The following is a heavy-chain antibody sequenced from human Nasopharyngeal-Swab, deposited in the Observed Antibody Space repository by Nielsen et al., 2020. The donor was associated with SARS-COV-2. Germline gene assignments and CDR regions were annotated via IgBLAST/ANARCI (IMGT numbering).Heavy chain of an antibody. CDR2: IYHSGST. J-gene: IGHJ3*02. CDR3: SRGGPVASDAFDI. D-gene: IGHD6-19*01. V-gene: IGHV4-59*12. Sequence: SETLSLTCTVSGGSINNYFWSWIRQPPGKGLEWIGYIYHSGSTSYNPSLKTRVTISMDASKNQFSLKVTSVTAADTAVYYCSRGGPVASDAFDIWGQGTMVSVSS. CDR1: GGSINNYF.